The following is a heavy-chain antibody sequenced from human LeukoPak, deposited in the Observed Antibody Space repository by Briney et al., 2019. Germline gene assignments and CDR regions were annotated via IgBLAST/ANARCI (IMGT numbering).Heavy chain of an antibody. D-gene: IGHD1-26*01. CDR3: ARGRNCLVRSRGGDYFDY. V-gene: IGHV4-34*01. Sequence: PSETLSLTCAVYGGSFSGYYWSWIRQPPGKGLEWIGEINHSGSTNYNPSLKSRVTISVDTSKNQFSLKLSSVTAADTAVYYCARGRNCLVRSRGGDYFDYWGQGTLVTVSS. CDR1: GGSFSGYY. CDR2: INHSGST. J-gene: IGHJ4*02.